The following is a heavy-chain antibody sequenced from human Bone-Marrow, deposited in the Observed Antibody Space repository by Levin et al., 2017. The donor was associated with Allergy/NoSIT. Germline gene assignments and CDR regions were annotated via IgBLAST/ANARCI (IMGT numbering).Heavy chain of an antibody. V-gene: IGHV3-30*18. CDR3: AKDLTRYSNGPTNWFEP. CDR2: VSYDGSGE. D-gene: IGHD4-11*01. Sequence: GGSLRLSCAASGFTFRDFGMHWVRQAPGKGLEWVAIVSYDGSGEYYADSVKGRFTVSRDNSKNRLYMEMNSLRAEGTAVYYCAKDLTRYSNGPTNWFEPWGQGTLVTVSS. CDR1: GFTFRDFG. J-gene: IGHJ5*02.